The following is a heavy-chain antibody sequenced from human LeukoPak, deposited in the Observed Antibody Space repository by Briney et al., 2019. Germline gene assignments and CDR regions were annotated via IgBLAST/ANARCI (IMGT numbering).Heavy chain of an antibody. CDR2: INPSGGST. D-gene: IGHD3-22*01. J-gene: IGHJ4*02. Sequence: ASVKVSCKASGYTFTNYFMHWVRQAPGQGLEWRGTINPSGGSTRYAQKLQGRVTMTTDTSTSTAYMELRSLRSDDTAVYYCARHLFGDSSGYSDWGQGTLVTVSS. V-gene: IGHV1-46*01. CDR3: ARHLFGDSSGYSD. CDR1: GYTFTNYF.